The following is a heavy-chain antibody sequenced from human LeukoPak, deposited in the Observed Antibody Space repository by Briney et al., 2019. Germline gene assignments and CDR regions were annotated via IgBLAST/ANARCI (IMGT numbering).Heavy chain of an antibody. D-gene: IGHD1-26*01. V-gene: IGHV1-69*13. J-gene: IGHJ4*02. CDR3: AKDPIFSGSYGVFDY. Sequence: ASVKVSCKASGGTFSSYAISWVRQAPGQGLEWMGGIIPIFGTANYAQKFQGRVTITADESTSTAYMELNSLRAGDTAVYYCAKDPIFSGSYGVFDYWGLGTLVTVSS. CDR1: GGTFSSYA. CDR2: IIPIFGTA.